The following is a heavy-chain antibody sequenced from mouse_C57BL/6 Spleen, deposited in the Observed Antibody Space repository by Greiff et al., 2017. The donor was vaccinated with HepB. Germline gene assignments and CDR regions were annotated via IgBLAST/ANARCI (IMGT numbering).Heavy chain of an antibody. CDR3: TITTVVADWYFDV. Sequence: DVMLVESGGGLVQPKGSLKLSCAASGFSFNTYAMNWVRQAPGKGLEWVARIRSKSNNSATYYADSVKDRFTISRDDTESMLYLQMNNLKTEDTAMYYCTITTVVADWYFDVWGTGTTVTVSS. CDR2: IRSKSNNSAT. V-gene: IGHV10-1*01. J-gene: IGHJ1*03. D-gene: IGHD1-1*01. CDR1: GFSFNTYA.